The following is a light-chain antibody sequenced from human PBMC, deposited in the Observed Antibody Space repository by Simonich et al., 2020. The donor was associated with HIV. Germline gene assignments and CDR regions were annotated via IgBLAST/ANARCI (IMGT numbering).Light chain of an antibody. V-gene: IGKV1-39*01. CDR1: QSISNY. CDR2: AAS. CDR3: QQSYSTPIA. Sequence: DIQMTQSPSSLSASIGDSVPITCRASQSISNYLNCYQQKEGKAPKLLLYAASSLQSGVPSKFSGSGSGTDFTLTISSLQPEDFGTYYCQQSYSTPIAFGQGTRLEIK. J-gene: IGKJ5*01.